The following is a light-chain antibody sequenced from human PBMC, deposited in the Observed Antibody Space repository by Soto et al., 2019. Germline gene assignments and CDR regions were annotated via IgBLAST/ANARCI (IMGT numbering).Light chain of an antibody. J-gene: IGKJ5*01. CDR1: QGINRF. CDR2: AAS. CDR3: QQLKSNLIT. V-gene: IGKV1-9*01. Sequence: DIQLTQSPSFLSASVGDRVTITCLASQGINRFLAWYHQKPGKAPKLLTYAASTLQSGVPSRFSGSGSGTEFTLTISSLQPEDFATYYCQQLKSNLITFGQGTRLEIK.